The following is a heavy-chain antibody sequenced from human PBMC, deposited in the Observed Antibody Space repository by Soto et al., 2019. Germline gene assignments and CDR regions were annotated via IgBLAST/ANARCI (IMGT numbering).Heavy chain of an antibody. CDR2: IYHSGST. D-gene: IGHD3-22*01. Sequence: PSETLSLTCTISGCSISSGDYYWSWIRQPPGKGLEWIGYIYHSGSTYYNPSLKSRLTISLDTSENQFSLKLTSVTAADTAIYYCARARQYYDCELDPWGQGTLVTVSS. V-gene: IGHV4-30-4*01. CDR1: GCSISSGDYY. J-gene: IGHJ5*02. CDR3: ARARQYYDCELDP.